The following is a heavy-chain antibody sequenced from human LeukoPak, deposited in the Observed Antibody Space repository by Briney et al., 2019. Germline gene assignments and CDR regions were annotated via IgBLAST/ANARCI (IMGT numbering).Heavy chain of an antibody. D-gene: IGHD2-15*01. Sequence: GASVKVSCKGSGYTFTGYYMHWVRQAPGQGLEWMGWINPNSGGTNYAQKFQGWVTMTRDTSISTAYMELSRLRSDDTAVYYCARESYCRGGSCYSGWFDPWGQGTLVTVSS. CDR1: GYTFTGYY. CDR2: INPNSGGT. J-gene: IGHJ5*02. V-gene: IGHV1-2*04. CDR3: ARESYCRGGSCYSGWFDP.